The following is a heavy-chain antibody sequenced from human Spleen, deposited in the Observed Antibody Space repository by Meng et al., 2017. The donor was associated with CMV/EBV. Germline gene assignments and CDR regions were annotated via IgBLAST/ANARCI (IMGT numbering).Heavy chain of an antibody. J-gene: IGHJ3*02. Sequence: SETLSLTCTVSGYSISSGYYWGWIRQPPGKGLEWIGSIYHSGSTYYNPSLKSRVTISVDTSKNQFSLRLSSVTAADTAVYYCARDDTITMIGAFDIWGQGTMVTVSS. CDR2: IYHSGST. D-gene: IGHD3-22*01. V-gene: IGHV4-38-2*02. CDR1: GYSISSGYY. CDR3: ARDDTITMIGAFDI.